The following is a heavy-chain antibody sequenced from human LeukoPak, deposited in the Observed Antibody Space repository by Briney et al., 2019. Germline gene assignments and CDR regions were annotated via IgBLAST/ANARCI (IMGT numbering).Heavy chain of an antibody. CDR2: IYHSGST. Sequence: SETLSLTCAVSGGSISSGGYSWSWIWQPPGKGLEWIGYIYHSGSTYYNPSLKSRVTISVDRSKNQFSLKLSSVTAADTAVYYCARVPGGGYFDYWGQGTLVTVSS. V-gene: IGHV4-30-2*01. CDR1: GGSISSGGYS. CDR3: ARVPGGGYFDY. D-gene: IGHD1-14*01. J-gene: IGHJ4*02.